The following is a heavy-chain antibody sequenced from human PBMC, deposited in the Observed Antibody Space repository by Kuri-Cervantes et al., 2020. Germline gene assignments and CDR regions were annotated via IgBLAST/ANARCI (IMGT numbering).Heavy chain of an antibody. CDR3: AGTSMVRGVIRSHYYYYGMYV. Sequence: GSLRLSCTVSGGSISSSSYYWGWIRQPPGKGLEWIGSIYYSGSTYYNPSLKSRVTISVDTSKNQFSLKLSSVTAADTAVYYCAGTSMVRGVIRSHYYYYGMYVWGQGTTVTVSS. V-gene: IGHV4-39*07. D-gene: IGHD3-10*01. CDR1: GGSISSSSYY. CDR2: IYYSGST. J-gene: IGHJ6*02.